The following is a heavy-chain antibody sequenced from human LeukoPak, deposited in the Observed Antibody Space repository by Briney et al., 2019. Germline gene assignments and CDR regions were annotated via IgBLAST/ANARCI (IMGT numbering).Heavy chain of an antibody. D-gene: IGHD3-16*02. CDR2: ISWNSGSI. Sequence: PGGSLRLSCAASGFTFDDYAMHWVRQAPGKGLEWVSGISWNSGSIGYADSVKGRFTISRDNAKNSLYLQMNSLRAEDTALYYCAKADKTYYDYAWGSYLLSSWGQGTLVTVSS. CDR3: AKADKTYYDYAWGSYLLSS. J-gene: IGHJ5*02. V-gene: IGHV3-9*01. CDR1: GFTFDDYA.